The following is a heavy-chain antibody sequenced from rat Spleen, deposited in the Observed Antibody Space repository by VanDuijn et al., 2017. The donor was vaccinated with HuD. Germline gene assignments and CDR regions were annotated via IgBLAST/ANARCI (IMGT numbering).Heavy chain of an antibody. CDR2: ISYDGGST. J-gene: IGHJ2*01. Sequence: EVQLVESGGGLVQPGKSLKLSCAASGFTFSDYGMAWVRQAPTKGLEWVASISYDGGSTYYRDSVKGRFTISRDNAKSTLYLQMNSLRSEDTATYYCTIGSHYHDVPYYYEYWGQGVMVTVSS. CDR1: GFTFSDYG. CDR3: TIGSHYHDVPYYYEY. V-gene: IGHV5-20*01. D-gene: IGHD1-12*02.